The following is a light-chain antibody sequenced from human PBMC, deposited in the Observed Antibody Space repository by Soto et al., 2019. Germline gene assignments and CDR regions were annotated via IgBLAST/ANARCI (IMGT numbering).Light chain of an antibody. CDR2: AAS. Sequence: AVLLTQSPSSFSASTGDRATITCRAIQDIHNYLAWYQQVPGKAPKLLLYAASIVQTVVPSRFSGSGSATVFTFMIDGLRAYFFVTSYCQSYYNDDCLVGQGTEVE. CDR3: QSYYNDDCL. J-gene: IGKJ1*01. CDR1: QDIHNY. V-gene: IGKV1-8*01.